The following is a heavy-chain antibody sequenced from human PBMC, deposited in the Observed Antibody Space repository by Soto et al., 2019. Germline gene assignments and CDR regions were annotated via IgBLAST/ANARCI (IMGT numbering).Heavy chain of an antibody. CDR1: GGSISSGGYY. V-gene: IGHV4-31*03. CDR3: ARGDMVRGLGY. Sequence: QVQLQESGPGLVKPLQTLSLTCTVSGGSISSGGYYWSWIRQHPGKGLEWIGYIYYSGSTYYNPSLKSGVTISVGPSKNPFTLKLSFGSAADTAVYYCARGDMVRGLGYWGQGTLVTVSS. D-gene: IGHD3-10*01. CDR2: IYYSGST. J-gene: IGHJ4*02.